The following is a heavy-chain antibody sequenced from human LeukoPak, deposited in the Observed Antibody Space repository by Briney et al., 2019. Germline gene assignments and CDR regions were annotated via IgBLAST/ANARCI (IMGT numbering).Heavy chain of an antibody. CDR3: ARFYYGSGSYPKLFDY. CDR1: GGSISSYY. D-gene: IGHD3-10*01. J-gene: IGHJ4*02. V-gene: IGHV4-59*01. CDR2: IYYSGST. Sequence: SQTLSLTCTVSGGSISSYYWSWIRQPPGKGLEWIGYIYYSGSTNYNPSLKSRVTISVDTSKNQFSLKLSSVTAADTAVYYCARFYYGSGSYPKLFDYWGQGTLVTVSS.